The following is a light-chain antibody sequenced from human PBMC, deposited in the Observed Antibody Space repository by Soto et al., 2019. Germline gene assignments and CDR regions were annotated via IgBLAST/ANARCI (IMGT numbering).Light chain of an antibody. Sequence: DIQMTQSPSSLSASVGDRITITCRASQSITVFLNWYQQKPGKAPQLLIYTASSLQSGVPSRFSGSGSGTDFTLTISSLQPEDSATYYCQQSYTPPITFGQGTRLEIK. J-gene: IGKJ5*01. CDR2: TAS. CDR3: QQSYTPPIT. V-gene: IGKV1-39*01. CDR1: QSITVF.